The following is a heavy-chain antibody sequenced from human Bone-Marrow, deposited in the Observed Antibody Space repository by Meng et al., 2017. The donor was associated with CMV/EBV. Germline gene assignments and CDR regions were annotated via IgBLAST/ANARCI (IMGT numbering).Heavy chain of an antibody. V-gene: IGHV4-34*01. CDR2: IDHSGST. CDR1: GGSFSGYY. J-gene: IGHJ4*02. D-gene: IGHD2-2*02. Sequence: SETLSLTCAVYGGSFSGYYWTWIRQPPRKGLEWIGEIDHSGSTNYIPSLKSRVTISVDTSKSQFSLRLSSVTAADTAIYYCARGGGYCSGTSCYNDYWGQGMLVTVSS. CDR3: ARGGGYCSGTSCYNDY.